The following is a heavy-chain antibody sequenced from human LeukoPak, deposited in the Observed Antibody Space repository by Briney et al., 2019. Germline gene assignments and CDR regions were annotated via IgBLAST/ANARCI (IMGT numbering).Heavy chain of an antibody. Sequence: SETLSLTCAVSGYSIGSGYYWGWIRQPPGKGLEWIGSIYHSGSTYYNPSLKSRVTISVDTSKNQFSLKLSSVTAADTAVYYCASSGYDFRGVWLDYWGQGTLVTVSS. CDR3: ASSGYDFRGVWLDY. CDR2: IYHSGST. V-gene: IGHV4-38-2*01. CDR1: GYSIGSGYY. D-gene: IGHD5-12*01. J-gene: IGHJ4*02.